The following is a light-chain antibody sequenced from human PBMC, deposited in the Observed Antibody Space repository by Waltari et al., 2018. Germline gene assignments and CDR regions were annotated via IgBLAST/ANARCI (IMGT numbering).Light chain of an antibody. Sequence: DIVLTQSPGTLSLSPGERATLSCRASQSVRRTLAWYQQKPGQAPRLLIYDASTWATGIPDRFSGSGSGTDFSLTISRLEPEDFAVYYCQKYGTLPATFGQGTKVQIK. CDR2: DAS. J-gene: IGKJ1*01. CDR3: QKYGTLPAT. CDR1: QSVRRT. V-gene: IGKV3-20*01.